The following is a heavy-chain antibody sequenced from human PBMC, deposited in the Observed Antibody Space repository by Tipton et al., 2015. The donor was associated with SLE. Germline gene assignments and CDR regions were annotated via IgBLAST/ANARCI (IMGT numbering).Heavy chain of an antibody. CDR3: ARDSGSYWHFDY. CDR1: GGFISSHY. Sequence: TLSLTCTVSGGFISSHYWSWIRQPPGKGLEWIGYIYYSGSTNYNPSLKSRVTISVDTSKNQFSLKLSSVTAADTAVYYCARDSGSYWHFDYWGQGTLVTVSS. D-gene: IGHD1-26*01. V-gene: IGHV4-59*11. J-gene: IGHJ4*02. CDR2: IYYSGST.